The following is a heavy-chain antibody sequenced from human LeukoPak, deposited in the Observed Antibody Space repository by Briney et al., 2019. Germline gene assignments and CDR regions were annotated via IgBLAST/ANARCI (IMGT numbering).Heavy chain of an antibody. J-gene: IGHJ1*01. CDR1: GYTFTGYY. CDR2: INPNSGGT. D-gene: IGHD3-3*01. Sequence: GASVKVSCKASGYTFTGYYMHWVRQAPGEGLEWMGWINPNSGGTNYAQKFQGRVTMTRDTSISTAYMELSRLRSDDTAVYYCARVFSRYYDFYRASAEYFQHWGQGTLVTVSS. CDR3: ARVFSRYYDFYRASAEYFQH. V-gene: IGHV1-2*02.